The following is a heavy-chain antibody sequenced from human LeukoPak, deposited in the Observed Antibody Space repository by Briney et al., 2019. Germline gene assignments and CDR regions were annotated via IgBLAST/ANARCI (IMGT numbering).Heavy chain of an antibody. D-gene: IGHD5-18*01. CDR2: IYTSGST. Sequence: SSETLSLTCTVSGGSISSGSYYWSWIRQPAGKGLGWIGRIYTSGSTNYNPSLKSRVTISVDTSKSQFSLKLSSVTAADTAVYYCARRYSYGRSYYYYMDVWGKGTTVTVSS. CDR3: ARRYSYGRSYYYYMDV. J-gene: IGHJ6*03. CDR1: GGSISSGSYY. V-gene: IGHV4-61*02.